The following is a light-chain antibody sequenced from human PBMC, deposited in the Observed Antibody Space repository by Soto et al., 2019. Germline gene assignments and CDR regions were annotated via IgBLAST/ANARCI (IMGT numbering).Light chain of an antibody. V-gene: IGKV3-20*01. J-gene: IGKJ4*01. CDR1: QSVNNRF. CDR2: GAS. CDR3: QHHCSLRGVT. Sequence: EIVLTQSPGTLSLSPGERATLSCRAGQSVNNRFFAWYQQMPGQAPRLLIVGASSRATGIPDRFSGSGSGTDFFLTVRRLEPEHFAVYYCQHHCSLRGVTFCGETKVE.